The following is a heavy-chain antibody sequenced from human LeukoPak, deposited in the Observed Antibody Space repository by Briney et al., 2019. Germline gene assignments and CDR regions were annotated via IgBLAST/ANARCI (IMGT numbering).Heavy chain of an antibody. CDR2: INHSGST. CDR1: GGSFSGYY. D-gene: IGHD6-13*01. Sequence: PSETLSLTCAVYGGSFSGYYWSWIRQPPGKGLEWIGEINHSGSTNYNPSLKSRVTISVDTSKNQFSLKLSSVTAADTAVYYCARGKITVGSWYGFRNDAFDIWGQGTMVTVSS. CDR3: ARGKITVGSWYGFRNDAFDI. V-gene: IGHV4-34*01. J-gene: IGHJ3*02.